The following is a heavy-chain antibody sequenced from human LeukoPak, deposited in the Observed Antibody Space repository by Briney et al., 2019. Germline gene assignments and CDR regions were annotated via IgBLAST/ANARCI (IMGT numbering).Heavy chain of an antibody. V-gene: IGHV1-2*02. Sequence: ASVKVSCKASGYTFTGYCMHWVRQAPGQGLEWMGWINPNSGGTNYAQKFQGRVTMTRDTSISTAYMELSRLRSDDTAVYYCARGSLVRRGAAHYYFDYWGQGTLVTVSS. D-gene: IGHD6-6*01. CDR1: GYTFTGYC. CDR3: ARGSLVRRGAAHYYFDY. J-gene: IGHJ4*02. CDR2: INPNSGGT.